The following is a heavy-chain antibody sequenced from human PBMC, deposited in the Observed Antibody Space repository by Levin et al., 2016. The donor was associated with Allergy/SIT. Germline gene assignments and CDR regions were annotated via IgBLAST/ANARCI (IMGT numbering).Heavy chain of an antibody. V-gene: IGHV4-59*01. Sequence: RQAPGKGLEWIGYIYYSGSTNYNPSLKSRVTISVDTSKNQFSLKLSSVTAADTAVYYCARAGAYCGGDCYLYYYYGMDVWGQGTTVTVSS. J-gene: IGHJ6*02. CDR3: ARAGAYCGGDCYLYYYYGMDV. CDR2: IYYSGST. D-gene: IGHD2-21*01.